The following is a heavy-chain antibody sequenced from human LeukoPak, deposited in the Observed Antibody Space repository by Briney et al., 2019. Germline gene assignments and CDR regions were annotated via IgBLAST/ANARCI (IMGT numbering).Heavy chain of an antibody. CDR2: IRYDGSNK. CDR3: AKDQNDPPNYDFWSGYYLGYFQH. D-gene: IGHD3-3*01. J-gene: IGHJ1*01. V-gene: IGHV3-30*02. CDR1: GFTFSSYG. Sequence: GGSLRLSCAASGFTFSSYGMHWVRQAPGKGLEWVAFIRYDGSNKCYADSVKGRFTISRDNSKSTLYLQVNSLRAEDTAVYYCAKDQNDPPNYDFWSGYYLGYFQHWGQGTLVTVSS.